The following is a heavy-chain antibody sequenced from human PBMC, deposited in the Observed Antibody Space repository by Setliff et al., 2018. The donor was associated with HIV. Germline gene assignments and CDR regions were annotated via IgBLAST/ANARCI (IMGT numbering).Heavy chain of an antibody. CDR3: ARHGYDPLYYYYYMDV. CDR2: IYYSGST. D-gene: IGHD5-12*01. J-gene: IGHJ6*03. V-gene: IGHV4-59*01. CDR1: GGSISSYY. Sequence: SETLSLTCTVSGGSISSYYWSWIRQPPGKGLEWIGYIYYSGSTNYNPSLKSRVTISVDTSKNQFSLKLSSVTAADAAVYYCARHGYDPLYYYYYMDVWGKGTTVTV.